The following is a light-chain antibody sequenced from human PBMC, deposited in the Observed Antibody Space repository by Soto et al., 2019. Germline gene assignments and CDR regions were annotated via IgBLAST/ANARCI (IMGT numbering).Light chain of an antibody. V-gene: IGKV3-15*01. Sequence: EIVMTQSPATLSVSPGERATLSCRASQSVSSNLAWYQQKPGQAPRLLIYGASTRATGIPARFSGSGSGTEFTLTISSLQFEDFAVYYCQQYNNWPPYTFGQGTKLVIK. CDR1: QSVSSN. J-gene: IGKJ2*01. CDR3: QQYNNWPPYT. CDR2: GAS.